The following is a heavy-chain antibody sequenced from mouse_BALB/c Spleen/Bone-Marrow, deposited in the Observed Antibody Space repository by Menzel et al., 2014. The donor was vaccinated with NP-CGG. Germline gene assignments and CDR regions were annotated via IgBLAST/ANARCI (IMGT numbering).Heavy chain of an antibody. J-gene: IGHJ2*01. V-gene: IGHV1-69*02. D-gene: IGHD2-4*01. CDR2: IYPSDSYT. CDR1: GYTFTSYW. CDR3: TRTYDYDEGGFDY. Sequence: VQLHQSGAELVRPGASVKLSCKASGYTFTSYWINWVKQRPGQGLEWIGNIYPSDSYTNYNQKYKDKATLTVDKSSSTAYMQLSSPSSEDSAVYYCTRTYDYDEGGFDYWGQGTTLTVSS.